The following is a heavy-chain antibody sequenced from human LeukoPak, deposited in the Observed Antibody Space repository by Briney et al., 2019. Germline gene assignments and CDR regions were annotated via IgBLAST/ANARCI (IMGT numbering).Heavy chain of an antibody. Sequence: SETLSLTCTVSGGSISSSSYYWGWIRQPPGKGLEWIGSIYYSGSSYYNPSLKSRVTISVDTSKNQFSLNLSSVSAADTAVYYCARLYYDSSGYYQICYFDYWGQGTLVTVSS. J-gene: IGHJ4*02. D-gene: IGHD3-22*01. CDR3: ARLYYDSSGYYQICYFDY. CDR1: GGSISSSSYY. V-gene: IGHV4-39*01. CDR2: IYYSGSS.